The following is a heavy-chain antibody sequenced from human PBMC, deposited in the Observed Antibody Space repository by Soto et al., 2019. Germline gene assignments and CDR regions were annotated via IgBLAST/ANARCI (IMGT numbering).Heavy chain of an antibody. V-gene: IGHV1-69*04. D-gene: IGHD6-13*01. CDR1: GYTFTSYG. CDR2: IIPILGIA. CDR3: ARGLQYSSSWYNWFDP. Sequence: ASVKVSCKASGYTFTSYGISWLRQAPGQGLEWMGRIIPILGIANYAQKFQGRVTITADKSTSTAYMELSSLRSEDTAVYYCARGLQYSSSWYNWFDPWGQGTLVTVSS. J-gene: IGHJ5*02.